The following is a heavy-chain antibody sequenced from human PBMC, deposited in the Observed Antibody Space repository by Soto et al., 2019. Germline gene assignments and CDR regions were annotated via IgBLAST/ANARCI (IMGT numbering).Heavy chain of an antibody. CDR3: ARQTAMVDDAFDI. Sequence: GGSLRLSCAASGFTFSSYSMNWVRQAPGKGLEWVSYISSSSSTIYYADSVKGRFTISRDNAKNSLYLQMNSLRAEDTAVYYCARQTAMVDDAFDIWGQGTMVTVSS. CDR1: GFTFSSYS. V-gene: IGHV3-48*01. CDR2: ISSSSSTI. J-gene: IGHJ3*02. D-gene: IGHD5-18*01.